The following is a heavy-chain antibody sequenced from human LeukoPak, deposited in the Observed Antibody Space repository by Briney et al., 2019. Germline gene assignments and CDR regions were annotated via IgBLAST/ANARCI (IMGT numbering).Heavy chain of an antibody. CDR1: GFTFSDYY. V-gene: IGHV3-11*01. CDR2: ISSSGSTI. CDR3: ARDPRIQVWFVPRTNTCLVP. D-gene: IGHD5-18*01. J-gene: IGHJ5*02. Sequence: SGGSLRLSCAASGFTFSDYYMSWIRQAPGKGLEWASYISSSGSTIYYADSVKGRFTISRDNAKNSLYLQIKRLGPEETAVYYCARDPRIQVWFVPRTNTCLVPWGRGALVT.